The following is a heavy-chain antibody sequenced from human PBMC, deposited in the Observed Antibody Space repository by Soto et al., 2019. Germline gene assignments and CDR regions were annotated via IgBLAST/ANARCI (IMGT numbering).Heavy chain of an antibody. CDR2: INPNSGVT. V-gene: IGHV1-2*04. J-gene: IGHJ6*03. CDR3: ARESGGATASLDYYYCYMDV. D-gene: IGHD5-12*01. Sequence: QVQLVQSGAEVKKPGASVTVSCRSSGDTFTDYYMHWVRQAPGQGLEWMGWINPNSGVTKSAQKFQGWVTMTRDTSISTVYMQLSRLRSDDTAVYYCARESGGATASLDYYYCYMDVWGTGTSVTVSS. CDR1: GDTFTDYY.